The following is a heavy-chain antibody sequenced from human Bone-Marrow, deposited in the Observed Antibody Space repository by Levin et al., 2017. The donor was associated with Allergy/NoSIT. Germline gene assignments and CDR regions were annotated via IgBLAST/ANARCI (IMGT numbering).Heavy chain of an antibody. Sequence: HGESLKISCKTSGFTFSRSAMQWVRQARGQGLEWIGWIVVGTGNTKNADKFQDRVTITRDLSTTTAYMELSNLKSEDTAVYYCAADRWDDNHFDYWGQGTLVSVSS. V-gene: IGHV1-58*02. CDR3: AADRWDDNHFDY. D-gene: IGHD1-1*01. J-gene: IGHJ4*02. CDR1: GFTFSRSA. CDR2: IVVGTGNT.